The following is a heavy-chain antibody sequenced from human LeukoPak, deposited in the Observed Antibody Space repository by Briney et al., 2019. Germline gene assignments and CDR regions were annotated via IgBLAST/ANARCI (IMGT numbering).Heavy chain of an antibody. CDR3: ARDRPNSYQPGGY. CDR2: ISYDGGDK. D-gene: IGHD2-2*01. Sequence: GGSLSLSCAASGFAFTTYAMHWVRQAPGKGLEWVAFISYDGGDKYYAESVKSRFTISRDNSKNTLYLQMNSLRADDTAVYYCARDRPNSYQPGGYWGQGTLVTVSS. J-gene: IGHJ4*02. CDR1: GFAFTTYA. V-gene: IGHV3-30*04.